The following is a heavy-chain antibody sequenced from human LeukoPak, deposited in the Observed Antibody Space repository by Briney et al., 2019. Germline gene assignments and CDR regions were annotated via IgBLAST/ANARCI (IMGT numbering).Heavy chain of an antibody. CDR1: GGSISSGGYY. V-gene: IGHV4-31*03. Sequence: TSETLSLTCTVSGGSISSGGYYWSWIRQHPGKGLEWIGYIYYSGSTYYNPSLKSRVTISVDTSKNQFSLKLSSVTAADTAVYYCARDSPLDWGSDSGYFDLWGRGTLVTVSS. J-gene: IGHJ2*01. CDR2: IYYSGST. D-gene: IGHD7-27*01. CDR3: ARDSPLDWGSDSGYFDL.